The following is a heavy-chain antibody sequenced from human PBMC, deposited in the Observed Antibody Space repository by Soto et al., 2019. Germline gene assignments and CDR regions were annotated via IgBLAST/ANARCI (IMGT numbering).Heavy chain of an antibody. V-gene: IGHV1-69*12. J-gene: IGHJ4*02. CDR1: GGTFSSYA. CDR3: ARAGGKFGENAVTDY. CDR2: IIPIFGTA. Sequence: QVQLVQSGAEVKKPGSSVKVSCKASGGTFSSYAISWVRQAPGQGLEWMGGIIPIFGTANYAQKFQGRVTITADEATSTAYMELSSRRSEDTAVYYCARAGGKFGENAVTDYWGQGTLVTVSS. D-gene: IGHD3-10*01.